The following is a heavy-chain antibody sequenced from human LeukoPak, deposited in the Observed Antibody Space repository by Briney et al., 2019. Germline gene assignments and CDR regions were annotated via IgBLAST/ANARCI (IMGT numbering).Heavy chain of an antibody. V-gene: IGHV4-59*01. CDR2: IYYSGST. Sequence: SETLSLTRTVSGGSISSYYWSWIRQPPGKGLEWIGYIYYSGSTNYNPSLKSRVTISVDTSKNQFSLKLSSVTAADTAVYYCARGFGTVPTYGMDVWGQGTTVTVSS. J-gene: IGHJ6*02. CDR3: ARGFGTVPTYGMDV. D-gene: IGHD3-10*01. CDR1: GGSISSYY.